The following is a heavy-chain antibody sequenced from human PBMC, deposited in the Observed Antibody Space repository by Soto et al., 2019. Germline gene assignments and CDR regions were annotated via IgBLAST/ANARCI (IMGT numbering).Heavy chain of an antibody. CDR2: IIPILGIA. CDR3: ARDWAGREGGYYYYYYMDV. CDR1: GGTFSSYT. V-gene: IGHV1-69*04. D-gene: IGHD3-16*01. Sequence: SVKVSCKASGGTFSSYTISWVRQAPGQGLQWMGRIIPILGIANYAQKFQGRVTITADKSTSTAYMELSSLRSEDTAVYYCARDWAGREGGYYYYYYMDVWGKGTTVTVSS. J-gene: IGHJ6*03.